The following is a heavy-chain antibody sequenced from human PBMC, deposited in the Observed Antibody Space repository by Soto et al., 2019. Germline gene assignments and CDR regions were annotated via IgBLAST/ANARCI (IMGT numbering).Heavy chain of an antibody. CDR2: ISGSGGST. J-gene: IGHJ3*02. Sequence: GGSLRLSCAASGFTFSSYAMSWVRQAPGKGLEWVSAISGSGGSTYYADSVKGRFTISRDNSKNTLYLQMNSLRAEDTAVYYCAAINHSSGWYVGAFDIWGQGTMVTVSS. CDR3: AAINHSSGWYVGAFDI. D-gene: IGHD6-19*01. V-gene: IGHV3-23*01. CDR1: GFTFSSYA.